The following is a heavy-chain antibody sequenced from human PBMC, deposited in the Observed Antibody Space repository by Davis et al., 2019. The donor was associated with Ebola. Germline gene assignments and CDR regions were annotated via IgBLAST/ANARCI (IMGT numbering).Heavy chain of an antibody. V-gene: IGHV4-31*03. D-gene: IGHD3-10*01. Sequence: SETLSLTCTVSGGSISSGGYYWSWIRQHPGKGLEWIGYIYYSGSTYYNPSLKSRVTISVDTSKNQFSLKLSSVTAADTAVYYCASHSLYGSGRGSGWFDPWGQGTLVTVSS. J-gene: IGHJ5*02. CDR1: GGSISSGGYY. CDR3: ASHSLYGSGRGSGWFDP. CDR2: IYYSGST.